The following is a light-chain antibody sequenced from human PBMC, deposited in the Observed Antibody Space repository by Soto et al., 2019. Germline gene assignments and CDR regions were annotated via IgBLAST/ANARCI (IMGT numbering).Light chain of an antibody. CDR3: HQGRNWPRT. Sequence: ESVLTQSVATLSLSPGERATLSCRASQGVSCSLAWYQQKPGQAPRPLIFDTFNKPTGIPARFGGSGAWTDFTLTISSLEPEEFAVYYCHQGRNWPRTCGQGTKVHIK. V-gene: IGKV3-11*01. CDR2: DTF. J-gene: IGKJ1*01. CDR1: QGVSCS.